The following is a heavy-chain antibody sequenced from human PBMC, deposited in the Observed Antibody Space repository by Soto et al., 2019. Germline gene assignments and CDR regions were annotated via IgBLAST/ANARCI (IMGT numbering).Heavy chain of an antibody. D-gene: IGHD2-8*02. CDR3: ATEPCWGGAGGGNYYYYGMDV. CDR2: FDPEDGET. CDR1: GYTHTELS. J-gene: IGHJ6*02. V-gene: IGHV1-24*01. Sequence: ASVNGDWKSAGYTHTELSMHWVRQATGKGLEWMGGFDPEDGETIYAQKFQGRVTMTEDTSTDTAYMELSSLRSEDTAVYYCATEPCWGGAGGGNYYYYGMDVWGQATTVTLSS.